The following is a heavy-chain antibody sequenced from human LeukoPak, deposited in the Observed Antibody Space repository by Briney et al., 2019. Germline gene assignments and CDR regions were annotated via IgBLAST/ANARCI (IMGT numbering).Heavy chain of an antibody. V-gene: IGHV3-7*03. J-gene: IGHJ4*02. CDR3: AREADCTNGVCYADFDY. Sequence: GGSLRLSCAASGFTFSNYWMSWVRQAPGKGLEWVANIKDDGSGKYYVDSLKGRFTISRDNAKNSLYLQMNSLRAEDTALYYCAREADCTNGVCYADFDYWGQGTLVTVSS. D-gene: IGHD2-8*01. CDR1: GFTFSNYW. CDR2: IKDDGSGK.